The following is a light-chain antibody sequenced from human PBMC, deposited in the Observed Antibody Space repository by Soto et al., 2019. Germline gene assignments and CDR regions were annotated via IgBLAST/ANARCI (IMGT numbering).Light chain of an antibody. V-gene: IGLV4-69*01. Sequence: QSVLTQSPSASASLGASVKLTCSRSSVHSSYAIAWHQKQPGKGPRYLMDLNNDGSHSKGDGIPDRFSGSSSGAERYLIISGPQYEAEADYYCQTWGTGFQVFGGGTKLTVL. CDR1: SVHSSYA. CDR2: LNNDGSH. CDR3: QTWGTGFQV. J-gene: IGLJ2*01.